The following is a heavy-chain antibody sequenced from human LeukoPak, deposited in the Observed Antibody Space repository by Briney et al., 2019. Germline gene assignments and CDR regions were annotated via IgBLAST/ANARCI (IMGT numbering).Heavy chain of an antibody. CDR1: GFTFSSYG. CDR2: IWYDGSNK. J-gene: IGHJ4*02. V-gene: IGHV3-33*01. CDR3: ARGSGYYDSSGYYSETFDY. Sequence: GGSLRLSCAASGFTFSSYGMHWVRQAPGKGLEWVAVIWYDGSNKYYADSVKGRFTISRDNSKSTLYLQMNSLRAEDTAVYYCARGSGYYDSSGYYSETFDYWGQGTLVTVSS. D-gene: IGHD3-22*01.